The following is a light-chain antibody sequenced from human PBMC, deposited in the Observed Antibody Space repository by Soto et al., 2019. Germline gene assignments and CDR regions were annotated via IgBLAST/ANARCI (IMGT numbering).Light chain of an antibody. Sequence: VQMTQSPSSLSASVGDRVTITCRASQSVTTYLHWYQQKAGEAPKLLIYAISNLQSGVSSRFSGSGSGTDFSLTINTLQPEDFATYYCQQGYSTPRTFGQGTKVDIK. J-gene: IGKJ1*01. CDR1: QSVTTY. CDR3: QQGYSTPRT. CDR2: AIS. V-gene: IGKV1-39*01.